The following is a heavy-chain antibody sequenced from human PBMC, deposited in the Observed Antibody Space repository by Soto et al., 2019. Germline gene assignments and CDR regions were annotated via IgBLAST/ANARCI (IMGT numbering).Heavy chain of an antibody. J-gene: IGHJ4*02. V-gene: IGHV4-34*01. CDR2: INHSGST. D-gene: IGHD2-15*01. Sequence: QVQLQQWGAGLLKPSETLSLTCAVYGGSFSGYYWSWIRQPPGKGLEWIGEINHSGSTNYNPSLKSSVTISVDTSKNQFSLKLTSVTAADTAVYYCARGSKGGLGRPLDYWGQGTLVTVSS. CDR1: GGSFSGYY. CDR3: ARGSKGGLGRPLDY.